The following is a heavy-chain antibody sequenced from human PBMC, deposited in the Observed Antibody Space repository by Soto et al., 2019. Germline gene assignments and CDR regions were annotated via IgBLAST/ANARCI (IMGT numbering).Heavy chain of an antibody. J-gene: IGHJ6*02. D-gene: IGHD5-12*01. CDR2: IYYSGST. Sequence: QVQLQESGPGLVKPSQTLSLTCTVSGGSISSGGYYWSWIRQHPGKGLEWIGYIYYSGSTYYNPYLHSRVTISVDTSKNQFSLKLSSVTAADTAVYYCARSGGYDTGYYYYGMDVWGQGTTVTVSS. V-gene: IGHV4-31*03. CDR1: GGSISSGGYY. CDR3: ARSGGYDTGYYYYGMDV.